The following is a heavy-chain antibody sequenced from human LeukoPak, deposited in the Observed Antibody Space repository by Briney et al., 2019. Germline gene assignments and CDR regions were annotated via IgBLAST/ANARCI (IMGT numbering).Heavy chain of an antibody. D-gene: IGHD3-22*01. Sequence: GGSLRLSCAASGFTFSSYAMSWVRQAPGKGLGWVSAISGSGVGTYYADSVKGRFTISRDNSKNTLYLQMNSLRAEDTAVYYCAKDPYYYDSSGYYYGSYFDYWGQGTLVTVSS. CDR3: AKDPYYYDSSGYYYGSYFDY. J-gene: IGHJ4*02. V-gene: IGHV3-23*01. CDR1: GFTFSSYA. CDR2: ISGSGVGT.